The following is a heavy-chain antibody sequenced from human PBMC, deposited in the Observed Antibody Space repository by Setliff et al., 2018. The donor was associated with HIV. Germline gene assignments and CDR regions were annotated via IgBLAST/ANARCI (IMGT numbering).Heavy chain of an antibody. V-gene: IGHV4-34*01. CDR2: INHSGST. D-gene: IGHD5-18*01. CDR3: SAWGPRYSYAPYFFDS. CDR1: NGSFSGYY. Sequence: SETLSLTCAVYNGSFSGYYWTWIRQPPGKGLEWIGEINHSGSTNYSPSLKSRVTITVDASRNQFSLRLSSVTAADTAVYYCSAWGPRYSYAPYFFDSWGQGTLVTVSS. J-gene: IGHJ4*02.